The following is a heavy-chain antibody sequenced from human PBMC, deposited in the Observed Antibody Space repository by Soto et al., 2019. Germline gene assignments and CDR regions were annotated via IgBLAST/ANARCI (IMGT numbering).Heavy chain of an antibody. CDR3: VRDDFGLVFEYRGPRRPAIVPSGKRSRGGSLRLSCAASGFTFSDY. J-gene: IGHJ4*01. Sequence: GSLRLSCAASGFTFSSYAMSWVRQAPGKGLEWVSTIIGSGTSTYYADSVKGRFTISRDNAKDSLYLQMNSLRAEDTAVYYCVRDDFGLVFEYRGPRRPAIVPSGKRSRGGSLRLSCAASGFTFSDY. CDR2: IIGSGTST. D-gene: IGHD2-15*01. V-gene: IGHV3-23*01. CDR1: GFTFSSYA.